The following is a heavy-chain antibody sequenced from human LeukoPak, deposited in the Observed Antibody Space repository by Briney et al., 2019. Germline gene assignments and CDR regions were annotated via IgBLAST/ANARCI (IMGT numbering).Heavy chain of an antibody. V-gene: IGHV5-51*01. CDR2: IYPGDSDT. J-gene: IGHJ4*02. Sequence: GESLKISCKGSGYSFTSYWIGWVRQMPGKGLEWMGIIYPGDSDTRYSPSFQGQVTISADKSISTAYLQWSSLKASDTAMYYCARINYYDSSGYSYYFDYWGQGTLVTVSP. CDR3: ARINYYDSSGYSYYFDY. CDR1: GYSFTSYW. D-gene: IGHD3-22*01.